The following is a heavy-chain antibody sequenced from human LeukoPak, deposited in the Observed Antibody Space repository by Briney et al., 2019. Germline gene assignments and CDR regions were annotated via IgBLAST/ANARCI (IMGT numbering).Heavy chain of an antibody. CDR2: IIPIFGTA. CDR1: GGTFSSYA. Sequence: SVKVSCKASGGTFSSYAISWVRQAPGQGLEWMGGIIPIFGTANYAQKFQGRVTITADKSTSTAYMELSSLRSGDTAVYYCARLQTQRYCTNGVCYTDWFDPWGQGTLVTVSS. CDR3: ARLQTQRYCTNGVCYTDWFDP. V-gene: IGHV1-69*06. D-gene: IGHD2-8*01. J-gene: IGHJ5*02.